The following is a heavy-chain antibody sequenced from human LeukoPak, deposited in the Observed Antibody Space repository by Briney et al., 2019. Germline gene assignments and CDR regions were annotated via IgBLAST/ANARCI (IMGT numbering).Heavy chain of an antibody. CDR2: IIPIFGTA. Sequence: GASVKVSCKAPGGTFSSYAISWVRQAPGQGLEWMGGIIPIFGTANYAQKFQGRVTVTADESTSTAYMELSSLRSEDTAVYYCARTVVEVATINWDYFDYWGQGTLVTVSS. CDR1: GGTFSSYA. D-gene: IGHD5-24*01. J-gene: IGHJ4*02. CDR3: ARTVVEVATINWDYFDY. V-gene: IGHV1-69*13.